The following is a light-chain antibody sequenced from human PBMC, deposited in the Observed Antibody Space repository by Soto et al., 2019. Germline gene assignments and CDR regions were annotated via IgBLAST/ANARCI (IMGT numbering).Light chain of an antibody. V-gene: IGKV3-15*01. Sequence: EIVMTQSPATLSVSPGERATLSCRASQSISSELAWYQQRPGQPPRLLIYGASTRATGVPDRFTGSGSGSDFTLTISWLQSEDFAVYYCQQGNNWPLTFGQGTRLEI. J-gene: IGKJ2*01. CDR2: GAS. CDR1: QSISSE. CDR3: QQGNNWPLT.